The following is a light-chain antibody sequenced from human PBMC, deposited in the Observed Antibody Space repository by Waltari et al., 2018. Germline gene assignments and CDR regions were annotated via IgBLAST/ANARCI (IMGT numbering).Light chain of an antibody. CDR1: QSISSY. CDR2: DAF. CDR3: QQRSSWPLA. V-gene: IGKV3-11*01. J-gene: IGKJ3*01. Sequence: EIVLTQSPATLSLSPGERATLSCRASQSISSYLVWYQQKPGQAPRLLTYDAFNTATGIPARFSGSGSGTDFTLTISSLEPEDFAVYYCQQRSSWPLAFGPGTKVEIK.